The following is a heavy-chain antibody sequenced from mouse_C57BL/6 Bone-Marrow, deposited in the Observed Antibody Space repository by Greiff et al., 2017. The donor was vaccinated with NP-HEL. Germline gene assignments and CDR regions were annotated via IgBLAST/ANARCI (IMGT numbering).Heavy chain of an antibody. CDR3: ARYDYPSY. CDR1: GFTFSSYG. V-gene: IGHV5-6*01. J-gene: IGHJ3*01. Sequence: EVKVVESGGDLVKPGGSLKLSCAASGFTFSSYGMSWVRQTPDKRLEWVATISSGGSYTYYPDSVKGRFTISRDNAKNTLYLQMSSLKSEDTAMYYCARYDYPSYWGQGTLVTVSA. D-gene: IGHD2-4*01. CDR2: ISSGGSYT.